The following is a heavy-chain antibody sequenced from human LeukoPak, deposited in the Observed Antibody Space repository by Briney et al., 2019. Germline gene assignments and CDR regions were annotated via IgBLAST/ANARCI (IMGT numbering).Heavy chain of an antibody. D-gene: IGHD6-19*01. CDR2: IYSSGST. J-gene: IGHJ4*01. CDR3: AKSGGYGLIDY. CDR1: GVSISSSIYY. V-gene: IGHV4-39*01. Sequence: SETLSLTCNVSGVSISSSIYYWGWIRQPPGKGLEWVGSIYSSGSTYYNSSLKSRVTISIDTYKNQVSLKMSSVTAADTAVYYCAKSGGYGLIDYWGQGTLVTVSS.